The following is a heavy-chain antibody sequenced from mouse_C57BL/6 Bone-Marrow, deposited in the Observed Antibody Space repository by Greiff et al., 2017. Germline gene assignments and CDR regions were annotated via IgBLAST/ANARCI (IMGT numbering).Heavy chain of an antibody. V-gene: IGHV1-62-2*01. CDR2: FYPGSGSI. CDR3: ARHEDRYSSGWRFAY. J-gene: IGHJ3*01. CDR1: GSTFTEYT. Sequence: VQLQQSGAELVKPGASVKLSCKASGSTFTEYTIHWVKQRSGQGLEGIGWFYPGSGSIKYNEKFKDKATLTADKSSRPVYMELSRMTSGDSAVYFCARHEDRYSSGWRFAYWGQGTLVTVSA. D-gene: IGHD3-2*02.